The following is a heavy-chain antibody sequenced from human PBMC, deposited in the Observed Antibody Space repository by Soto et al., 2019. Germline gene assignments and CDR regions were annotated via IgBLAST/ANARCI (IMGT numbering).Heavy chain of an antibody. CDR3: ARDLSQGRELPDWRYYYYGMDI. CDR1: GYTFTSYY. D-gene: IGHD1-26*01. CDR2: INPSGGST. J-gene: IGHJ6*02. Sequence: ASVKVSCTASGYTFTSYYMHWVRQAPGQGLEWMGIINPSGGSTSYAQKFQGRVTMTRDTSTSTVYMELSSLRSEDTAVYYCARDLSQGRELPDWRYYYYGMDIWG. V-gene: IGHV1-46*03.